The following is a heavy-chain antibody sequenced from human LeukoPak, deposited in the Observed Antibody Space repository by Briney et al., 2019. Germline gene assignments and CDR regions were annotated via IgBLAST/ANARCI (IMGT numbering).Heavy chain of an antibody. J-gene: IGHJ3*02. V-gene: IGHV3-23*01. CDR2: ISGRGGST. CDR1: GFTFSGFA. CDR3: AKDLYFDILTGYLVI. D-gene: IGHD3-9*01. Sequence: GGSLRLSCAASGFTFSGFAMSWVRQAPGKGLEWVSAISGRGGSTYYADSVKGRFTISRDNSKNTLYLQMNSLRAEDTAVYYCAKDLYFDILTGYLVIWGQGTMVTVSS.